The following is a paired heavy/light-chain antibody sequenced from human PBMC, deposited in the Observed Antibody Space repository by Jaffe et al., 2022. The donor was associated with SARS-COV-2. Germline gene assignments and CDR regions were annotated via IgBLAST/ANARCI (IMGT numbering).Heavy chain of an antibody. CDR3: AKERGVYDAFDA. D-gene: IGHD3-16*01. Sequence: QVQLVESGGGVVQPGGCLRLSCEASGFTFSNYGMHWVRQAPGKGLEWVAATSYDGRSYNYADSVKGRFTISRDNPKNTLFLQMNSLRAEDSAIYYCAKERGVYDAFDAWGQGTMVIVSS. J-gene: IGHJ3*01. V-gene: IGHV3-30*18. CDR2: TSYDGRSY. CDR1: GFTFSNYG.
Light chain of an antibody. Sequence: EIVLTQSPGTLSLSPGERATLSCRASQSVSSSYLAWYQQKSGQAPRLLIYGASSRATGIPDRFSGSGSGTDFTLTISRLEPEDFAVYYCQQYGNSLYTFGQGTRLEIK. CDR2: GAS. CDR3: QQYGNSLYT. CDR1: QSVSSSY. J-gene: IGKJ2*01. V-gene: IGKV3-20*01.